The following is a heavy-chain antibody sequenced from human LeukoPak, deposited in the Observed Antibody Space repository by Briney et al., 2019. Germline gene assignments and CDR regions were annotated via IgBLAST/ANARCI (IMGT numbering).Heavy chain of an antibody. CDR1: GYTFTSYD. D-gene: IGHD5-12*01. CDR2: MNPNSGNT. V-gene: IGHV1-8*01. J-gene: IGHJ4*02. Sequence: ASVKVSCKASGYTFTSYDINWVRQATGQGLEWMGWMNPNSGNTGYAQKFQGRVIMTRNTSISTAYMELSSLRSEDTAVYYCARDGDSGYDWGYYFDYWGQGTLVTVSS. CDR3: ARDGDSGYDWGYYFDY.